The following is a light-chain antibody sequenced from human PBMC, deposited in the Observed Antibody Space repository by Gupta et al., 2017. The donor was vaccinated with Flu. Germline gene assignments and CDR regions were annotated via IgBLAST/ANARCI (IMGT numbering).Light chain of an antibody. Sequence: KGTIACAGSSANMGISYVSWYQQRPGTVPKLLIYENSERPSGIQARFSGSKCGTSATLDITGLQTGDEADYYCGTGDSSLGGGVFGGGTKLTVL. CDR2: ENS. CDR3: GTGDSSLGGGV. V-gene: IGLV1-51*02. CDR1: SANMGISY. J-gene: IGLJ3*02.